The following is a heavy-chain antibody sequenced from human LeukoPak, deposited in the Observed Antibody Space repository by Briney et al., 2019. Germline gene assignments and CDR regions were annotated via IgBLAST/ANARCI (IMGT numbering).Heavy chain of an antibody. D-gene: IGHD6-13*01. J-gene: IGHJ4*02. Sequence: GGSLRLSCTASGFTFGDYAMSWFRQAPGKGLEWVGFIRSKAYGGTTEYAASVKGRFTISRDDSKSIAYLQMNSLETEDTAVYYCAKDLHSSSWYYFDYWGQGTLVTVSS. CDR2: IRSKAYGGTT. V-gene: IGHV3-49*03. CDR1: GFTFGDYA. CDR3: AKDLHSSSWYYFDY.